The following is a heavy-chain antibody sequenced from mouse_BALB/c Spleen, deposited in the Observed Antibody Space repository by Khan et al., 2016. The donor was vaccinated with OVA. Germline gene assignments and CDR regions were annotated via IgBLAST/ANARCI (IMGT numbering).Heavy chain of an antibody. Sequence: QVQLKQSGAELARPGASVKMSCKASGYTFTNYSMHWVKQRPGQGLEWIGYINPSSGYTNYNQNFNDKATLTTDRSSNTAYMQLSSLTSDDSAVYYCVRLPIPPYYVDYWGQGTTLTVSS. J-gene: IGHJ2*01. CDR1: GYTFTNYS. CDR3: VRLPIPPYYVDY. V-gene: IGHV1-4*01. CDR2: INPSSGYT.